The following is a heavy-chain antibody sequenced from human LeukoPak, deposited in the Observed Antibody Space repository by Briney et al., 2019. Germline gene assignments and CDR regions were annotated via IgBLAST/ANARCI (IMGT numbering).Heavy chain of an antibody. J-gene: IGHJ6*03. D-gene: IGHD5-24*01. V-gene: IGHV3-21*01. Sequence: GGSLRLSCAASGFTFSNYNRNWVRQAPGKGLEWVSSISSDSAYIYNADSMKGRFTISRDNTRNSLYLQMSSLRAEDTAVYYCARGAADGYNYFFYYYMDVWGKGTTVTVSS. CDR3: ARGAADGYNYFFYYYMDV. CDR2: ISSDSAYI. CDR1: GFTFSNYN.